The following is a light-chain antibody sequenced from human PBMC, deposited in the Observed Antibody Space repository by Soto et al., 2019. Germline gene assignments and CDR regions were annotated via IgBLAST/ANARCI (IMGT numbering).Light chain of an antibody. CDR1: SSNIGAGYD. CDR2: GNN. V-gene: IGLV1-40*01. Sequence: QSALTQPPSVSGAPGQRVTISCTGSSSNIGAGYDVHWYQQLPGTAPKLLIYGNNNRPSGVPDRFSGLKSGTSASLAITGLQAEDEADYSCQSYDSTLSGSKVFGTGTKVTVL. J-gene: IGLJ1*01. CDR3: QSYDSTLSGSKV.